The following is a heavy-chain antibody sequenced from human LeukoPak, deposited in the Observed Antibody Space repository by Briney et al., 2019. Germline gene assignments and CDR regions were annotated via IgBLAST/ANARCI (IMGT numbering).Heavy chain of an antibody. V-gene: IGHV6-1*01. J-gene: IGHJ5*02. CDR3: ARANLDSRWFDP. CDR2: TYYRSKWFN. D-gene: IGHD3/OR15-3a*01. CDR1: GDSVTSNFAT. Sequence: SETLSLTCAISGDSVTSNFATWTWLRQSPSGGLEWLGRTYYRSKWFNDYAVSVTSRITINADTSKNQFSLQLSSVTPDDTAVYYCARANLDSRWFDPWGQGTLVTVSS.